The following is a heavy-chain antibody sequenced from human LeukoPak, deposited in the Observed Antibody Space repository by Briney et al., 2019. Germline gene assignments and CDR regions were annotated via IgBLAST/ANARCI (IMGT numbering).Heavy chain of an antibody. V-gene: IGHV3-66*01. CDR1: GFTVNNNY. CDR3: ARVDYGSGSYFDL. J-gene: IGHJ4*02. D-gene: IGHD3-10*01. Sequence: GGSLRLSCAASGFTVNNNYMSWVRQAPGKGLEWVSIIYSGGDTNYADSVKGRLTISRDDSKNTLFLQMNSLRADDTAVYYCARVDYGSGSYFDLWGQGTLVTVSS. CDR2: IYSGGDT.